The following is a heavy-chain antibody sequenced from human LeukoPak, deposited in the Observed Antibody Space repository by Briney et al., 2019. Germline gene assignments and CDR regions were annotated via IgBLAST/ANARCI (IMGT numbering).Heavy chain of an antibody. Sequence: PSETLSLTCTVSGGSISSGGYYWSWIRQPPGKGLEWIGYIYHSGSTNYNPSLKSRVTISVDTSKNQFSLKLSSVTAADTAVYYCARHSVHEYSSSWGNAFDIWGQGTMVTVSS. CDR3: ARHSVHEYSSSWGNAFDI. D-gene: IGHD6-13*01. CDR2: IYHSGST. J-gene: IGHJ3*02. CDR1: GGSISSGGYY. V-gene: IGHV4-61*08.